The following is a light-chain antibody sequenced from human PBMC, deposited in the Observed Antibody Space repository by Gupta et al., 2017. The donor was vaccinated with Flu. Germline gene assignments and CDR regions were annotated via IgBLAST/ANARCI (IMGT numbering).Light chain of an antibody. J-gene: IGKJ2*03. V-gene: IGKV1-5*03. Sequence: DIQMTQSPSTLSTSVGDRVTITCRASQSISSSLAWYQQKPGKAPKVLIYKASSLESGVPSRFSGSESGTEFTLTINSLQPDDFATYYCQHYNSYPFSFGQGTKLEIK. CDR1: QSISSS. CDR2: KAS. CDR3: QHYNSYPFS.